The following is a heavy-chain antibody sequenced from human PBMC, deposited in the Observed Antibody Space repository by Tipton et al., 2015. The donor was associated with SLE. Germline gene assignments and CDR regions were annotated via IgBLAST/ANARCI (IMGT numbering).Heavy chain of an antibody. D-gene: IGHD1-1*01. Sequence: SLRLSCAASGFIFSSYWMHWVRQVPGKGLVWVARISEDGRSTSYADSVKGRFTVSRDNARKTLYLQMNSLRAEDTAVYSCGRGGLEPVDYWGQGTLVTVSS. CDR3: GRGGLEPVDY. CDR1: GFIFSSYW. V-gene: IGHV3-74*01. J-gene: IGHJ4*02. CDR2: ISEDGRST.